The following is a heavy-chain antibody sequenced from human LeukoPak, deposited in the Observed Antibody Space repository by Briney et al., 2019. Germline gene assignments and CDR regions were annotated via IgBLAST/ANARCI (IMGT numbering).Heavy chain of an antibody. CDR2: GHLDGRT. J-gene: IGHJ4*02. V-gene: IGHV4-4*02. CDR1: GGSLINTNW. CDR3: AREGGFYRPLDY. D-gene: IGHD3-3*01. Sequence: PSGTLSLTCGVSGGSLINTNWWTGVRQPPGKGREWIGEGHLDGRTNYNPSLESRLTMSVDESENKVSLKLTSVTAADTAVYYCAREGGFYRPLDYSGQGTLVTVSS.